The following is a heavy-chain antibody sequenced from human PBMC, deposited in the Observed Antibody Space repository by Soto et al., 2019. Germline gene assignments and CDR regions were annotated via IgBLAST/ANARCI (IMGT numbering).Heavy chain of an antibody. CDR3: ARPLWRDDYNWGYFDL. V-gene: IGHV3-30-3*01. D-gene: IGHD4-4*01. CDR1: GITFSSYA. Sequence: QVQLVESGGGVVQPGRSLRLSCAASGITFSSYAMHWVRQAPGKGLEWVAVISYDGSNKYYTDSVKGRFTISRDNSKNTLYLQMNSRRAEDTAVYYCARPLWRDDYNWGYFDLWGRGTLVTVSS. CDR2: ISYDGSNK. J-gene: IGHJ2*01.